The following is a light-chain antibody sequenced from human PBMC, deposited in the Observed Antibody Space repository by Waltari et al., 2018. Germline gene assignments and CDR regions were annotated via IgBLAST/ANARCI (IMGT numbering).Light chain of an antibody. Sequence: EIVLTQSPGTLSLSPGERVTLSCRASQSVGRSLAWYQQKRGQAPRPLISGASSRATGIPDRMGGSGSGTDFSITISRLEPEDFAVYYCQHYVRLPATFGQGTDVEIK. CDR3: QHYVRLPAT. J-gene: IGKJ1*01. CDR1: QSVGRS. V-gene: IGKV3-20*01. CDR2: GAS.